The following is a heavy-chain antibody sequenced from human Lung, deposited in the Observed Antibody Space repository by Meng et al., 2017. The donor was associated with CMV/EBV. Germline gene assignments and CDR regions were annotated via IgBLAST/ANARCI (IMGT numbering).Heavy chain of an antibody. J-gene: IGHJ4*02. CDR2: INAYNGDT. V-gene: IGHV1-18*01. CDR1: GYTFTNDG. Sequence: QAQMVQSGGEVKKPGASVKVCCKASGYTFTNDGITWVRQAPGQGLEWMGWINAYNGDTNYAQTLQGRVTMTTDTSTSTAYMELRSLRSDDTAVYYCARVEVGITSGDYWGQGTLVTVSS. CDR3: ARVEVGITSGDY. D-gene: IGHD1-26*01.